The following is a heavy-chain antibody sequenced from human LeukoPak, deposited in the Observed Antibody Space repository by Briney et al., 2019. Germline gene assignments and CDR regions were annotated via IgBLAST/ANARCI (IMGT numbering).Heavy chain of an antibody. V-gene: IGHV3-30*04. Sequence: PGGSLRLSCAASGFTFSSYVMHWVRQAPGKGLEWVAIISYDGSNEYYADSVKGRFTISRDNSKNTLYLQMNSLRAADTAVYYCARGLGQLVQSDYYYYYMDVWGKGTTVTISS. D-gene: IGHD6-13*01. CDR1: GFTFSSYV. CDR2: ISYDGSNE. J-gene: IGHJ6*03. CDR3: ARGLGQLVQSDYYYYYMDV.